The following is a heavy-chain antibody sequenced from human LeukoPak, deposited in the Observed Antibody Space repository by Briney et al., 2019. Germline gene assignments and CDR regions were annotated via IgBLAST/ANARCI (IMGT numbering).Heavy chain of an antibody. CDR3: ARVLSWFDP. D-gene: IGHD2-15*01. CDR1: GGSISSSSYY. V-gene: IGHV4-39*07. J-gene: IGHJ5*02. Sequence: SETLSLTCTVSGGSISSSSYYWGWIRQPPGKGLEWIGSIYYSGSTYYNPSLKRRVTISVDTSKNQFSLKLSSVTAADTAVYYCARVLSWFDPWGQGTLVTVSS. CDR2: IYYSGST.